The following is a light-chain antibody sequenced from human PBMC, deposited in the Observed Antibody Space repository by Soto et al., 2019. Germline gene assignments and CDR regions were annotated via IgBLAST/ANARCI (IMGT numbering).Light chain of an antibody. V-gene: IGKV3-20*01. CDR1: QSVSVNS. CDR3: QQYGGSPFT. CDR2: AAS. J-gene: IGKJ3*01. Sequence: EIVLPQSQGTLSLSPGERETLSGRASQSVSVNSLAWYQQKGGQAPRLLIYAASTRATGVPDRFSGTGSGTDFALTISRLETDDSAVYYCQQYGGSPFTVGTGTKVDIK.